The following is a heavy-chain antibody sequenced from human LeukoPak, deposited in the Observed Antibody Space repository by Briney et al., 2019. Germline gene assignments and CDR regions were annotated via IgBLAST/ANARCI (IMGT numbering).Heavy chain of an antibody. CDR1: GGSISTYY. D-gene: IGHD1-14*01. Sequence: SETLSLTCTVSGGSISTYYWSWIRQAPGKGLEWIGYIYYGGSSNPNPSLKSRVTMSLDTSKNQFSLNLSSVTAADTAVYYCAREIPGGRLDYWGQGTLVAVSS. CDR3: AREIPGGRLDY. J-gene: IGHJ4*02. V-gene: IGHV4-59*01. CDR2: IYYGGSS.